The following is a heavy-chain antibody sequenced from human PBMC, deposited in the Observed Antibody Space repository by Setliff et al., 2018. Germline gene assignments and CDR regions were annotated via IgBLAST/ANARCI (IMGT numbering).Heavy chain of an antibody. D-gene: IGHD6-19*01. CDR2: IDWDDEK. Sequence: SGPTLVNPTETLTLTCTFSGFSLSTSTVRVSWIRQPPGKALEWLARIDWDDEKFYSTSLKTRLTISKDTSKNQVILTMTNMDPADTATYYCARTVGYSSVWYDGDWFDPWGRGTLVTVSS. J-gene: IGHJ5*02. CDR1: GFSLSTSTVR. CDR3: ARTVGYSSVWYDGDWFDP. V-gene: IGHV2-70*04.